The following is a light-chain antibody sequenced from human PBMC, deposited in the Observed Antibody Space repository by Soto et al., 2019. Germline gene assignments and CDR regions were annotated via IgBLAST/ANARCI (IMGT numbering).Light chain of an antibody. CDR1: SSNIGAGYD. CDR2: GNS. V-gene: IGLV1-40*01. J-gene: IGLJ3*02. CDR3: QSYDSSLSGWV. Sequence: QSVLTQPPSVSGAPGQRVTISCTESSSNIGAGYDVHWYQQLPGTAPKLLIYGNSNRPSGVPDRFSGSKSGTSASLAITGLQDEDEADYYCQSYDSSLSGWVFGGGTKLNVL.